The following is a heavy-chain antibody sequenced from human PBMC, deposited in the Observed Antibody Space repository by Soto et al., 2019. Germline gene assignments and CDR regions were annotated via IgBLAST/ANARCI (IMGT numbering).Heavy chain of an antibody. J-gene: IGHJ4*02. V-gene: IGHV1-18*01. CDR3: ARVGGIGYCSGGRCYFIDY. D-gene: IGHD2-15*01. CDR1: GYTFTSYG. Sequence: QVQLVQSGAEVKKPGASVKVSCKASGYTFTSYGISWVRQAPGQGLEWVGWISAYNGNTNYAQKLQGRVTMTTDTSTSTAYMELRRLRSDDTAVYYCARVGGIGYCSGGRCYFIDYWGQGPLVTVSS. CDR2: ISAYNGNT.